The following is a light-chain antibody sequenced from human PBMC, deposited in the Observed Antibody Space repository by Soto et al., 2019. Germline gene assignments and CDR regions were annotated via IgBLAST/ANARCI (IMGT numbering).Light chain of an antibody. CDR3: QQYDDWPT. J-gene: IGKJ1*01. V-gene: IGKV3-15*01. CDR1: QRITT. CDR2: GLS. Sequence: EIVMTQSPATLSLSPGERATLSCRASQRITTVAWYQQKPGQAPRLLIYGLSIRAPGIPTRFTVSVSGTEFTLTITSLQSEDFGVYYCQQYDDWPTLGQETKVDI.